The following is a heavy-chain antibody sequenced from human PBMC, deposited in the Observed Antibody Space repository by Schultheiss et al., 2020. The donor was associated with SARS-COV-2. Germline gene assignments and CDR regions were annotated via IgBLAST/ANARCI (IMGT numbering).Heavy chain of an antibody. CDR1: GGSISSYF. CDR3: ARGSYHPARVYGMDV. D-gene: IGHD2-15*01. J-gene: IGHJ6*02. V-gene: IGHV4-59*01. CDR2: ISDSGST. Sequence: SETLSLTCTVSGGSISSYFWSWIRQPPGKGLEWIGYISDSGSTNYNPSLKSRVTISADTSKNQFSLKLSSVTAADTAVYFCARGSYHPARVYGMDVWGQGTTVTVSS.